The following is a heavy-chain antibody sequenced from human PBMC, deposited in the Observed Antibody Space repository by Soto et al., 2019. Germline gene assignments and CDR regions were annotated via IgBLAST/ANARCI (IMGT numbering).Heavy chain of an antibody. J-gene: IGHJ4*02. CDR3: ASDLYEQRGSSGWSSYFDY. V-gene: IGHV3-33*01. CDR1: GFTFTSSG. D-gene: IGHD6-19*01. CDR2: ICYAGSNK. Sequence: PGRSRRRPCAASGFTFTSSGPPWLRRSPGKGLEWVELICYAGSNKYNAHSLKGRFTISRANSTNTLYLQMNSLIAEDTAVYYCASDLYEQRGSSGWSSYFDYWGQGTLVTVSS.